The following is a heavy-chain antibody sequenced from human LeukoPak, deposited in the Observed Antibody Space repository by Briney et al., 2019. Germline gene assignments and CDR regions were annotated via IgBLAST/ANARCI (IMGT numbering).Heavy chain of an antibody. J-gene: IGHJ4*02. Sequence: GGSXQISCQGSGSSFTSYWIGWGRQVPGKGREGMGIIYPGDSDTRYSPSFQGHVTLSADKSISTAYLQWSSLKASDTAMYYCARRSYYSDYWGQGTLVTVSS. V-gene: IGHV5-51*01. CDR3: ARRSYYSDY. CDR1: GSSFTSYW. CDR2: IYPGDSDT. D-gene: IGHD3-10*01.